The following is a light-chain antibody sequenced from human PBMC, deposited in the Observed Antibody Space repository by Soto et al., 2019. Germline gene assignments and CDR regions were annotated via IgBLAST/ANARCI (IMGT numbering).Light chain of an antibody. Sequence: DIQMTQSPSTLSASVGDRVTITCRASQSISSWLAWYQQKPGKAPKRLIYDASNLQSGVPSRFSGSGSGTEFTLTISSLQPEDFATYSCLQHYSYPWSFGQGTKVDNK. CDR1: QSISSW. J-gene: IGKJ1*01. CDR3: LQHYSYPWS. CDR2: DAS. V-gene: IGKV1-5*01.